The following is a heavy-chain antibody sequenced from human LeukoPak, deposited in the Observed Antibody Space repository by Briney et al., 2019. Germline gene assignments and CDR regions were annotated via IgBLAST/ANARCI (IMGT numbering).Heavy chain of an antibody. CDR3: AREGVAGTKYYFDY. D-gene: IGHD6-19*01. J-gene: IGHJ4*02. CDR2: INPNSGGT. CDR1: GYTLTGYY. Sequence: ASVKVSCKASGYTLTGYYMHWVRQAPGQGLEWMGWINPNSGGTNYAQKFQGRVTMTRDTSISTAYMELSRLRSDDTAVYYCAREGVAGTKYYFDYWGQGTLVTVSS. V-gene: IGHV1-2*02.